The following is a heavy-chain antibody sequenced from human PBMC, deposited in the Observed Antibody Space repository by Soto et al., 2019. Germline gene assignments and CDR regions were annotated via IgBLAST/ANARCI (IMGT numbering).Heavy chain of an antibody. Sequence: QVQLVQSGAEVKKPGASVRISYRASGYSFTSTYVHWVRQAPGQGPEWKGIINPAGGTTYYAQKFQGRLTITSDTSTATVFMDLNDLTSEDTAVYFCALKVVTYYDNWGQGTLLTVSS. J-gene: IGHJ4*02. D-gene: IGHD2-21*02. CDR1: GYSFTSTY. V-gene: IGHV1-46*01. CDR2: INPAGGTT. CDR3: ALKVVTYYDN.